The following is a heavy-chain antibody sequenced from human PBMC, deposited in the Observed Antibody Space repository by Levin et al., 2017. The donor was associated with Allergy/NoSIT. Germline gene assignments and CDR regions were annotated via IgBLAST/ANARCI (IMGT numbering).Heavy chain of an antibody. CDR3: ARVGYGAFDI. D-gene: IGHD5-18*01. J-gene: IGHJ3*02. CDR2: IDYSGST. Sequence: SETLSLTCTVSAGSISTYYWSWIRQPPGKGLEWIGYIDYSGSTNYNPSLKSRLTLSVDTSKSQFSLRLSSVTAADTAVYYCARVGYGAFDIWGQGTMVTVSS. CDR1: AGSISTYY. V-gene: IGHV4-59*01.